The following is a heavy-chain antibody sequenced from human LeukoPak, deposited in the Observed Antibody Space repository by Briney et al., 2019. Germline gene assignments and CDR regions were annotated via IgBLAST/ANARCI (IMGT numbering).Heavy chain of an antibody. D-gene: IGHD5-18*01. Sequence: GGSLRLSCAASGFTFSSYGMLWVRQAPGKGLEWVAVIWYDGSNKYYADSVKGRFTISRDNSKNTLYLQMNSLRAEDTAVYYCAREYADTAMAFDYWGQGTLVTVSS. CDR3: AREYADTAMAFDY. CDR1: GFTFSSYG. CDR2: IWYDGSNK. J-gene: IGHJ4*02. V-gene: IGHV3-33*01.